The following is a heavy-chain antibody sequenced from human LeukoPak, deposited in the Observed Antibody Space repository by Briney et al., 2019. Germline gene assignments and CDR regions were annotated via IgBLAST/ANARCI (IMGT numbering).Heavy chain of an antibody. CDR1: GDSFNSGY. V-gene: IGHV4-59*01. J-gene: IGHJ3*02. CDR3: ARDGGSFHDI. D-gene: IGHD3-16*01. Sequence: SETLSLTCTVSGDSFNSGYWSWIRQPPGKGLEWIGYTSYSDSTRYSPSLKSRVTMSIDTSMNQFSLKLSSVTAADTAVYYCARDGGSFHDIWGQGTMVTVSS. CDR2: TSYSDST.